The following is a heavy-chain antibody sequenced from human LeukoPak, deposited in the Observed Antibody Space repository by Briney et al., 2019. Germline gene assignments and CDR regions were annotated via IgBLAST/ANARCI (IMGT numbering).Heavy chain of an antibody. CDR2: IYTNENT. Sequence: SETLSLTCTVSGGSISSSTYYWSWIRQPAGKGLEWIGRIYTNENTNYNPSLRSRVTMSVDTSKNQFSLKLNSVTAADTAVYYCARAAAAAGGQYFDNWGQGTLVAVSS. V-gene: IGHV4-61*02. J-gene: IGHJ4*02. CDR1: GGSISSSTYY. D-gene: IGHD6-13*01. CDR3: ARAAAAAGGQYFDN.